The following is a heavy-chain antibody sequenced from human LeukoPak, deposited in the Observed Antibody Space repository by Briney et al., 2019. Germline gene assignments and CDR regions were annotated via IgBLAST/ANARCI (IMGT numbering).Heavy chain of an antibody. D-gene: IGHD5-18*01. Sequence: SETLSLTCTVSGGSISSSSYYWGWIRQPPGKGLEWIGSIYYSGSTYYNPSLKSRVTISVDTSKNQFSLKLSSVTAADTAVYYCARGRTWIQLWLGGYYFDYWGQGTLVTVSS. V-gene: IGHV4-39*07. CDR2: IYYSGST. CDR1: GGSISSSSYY. J-gene: IGHJ4*02. CDR3: ARGRTWIQLWLGGYYFDY.